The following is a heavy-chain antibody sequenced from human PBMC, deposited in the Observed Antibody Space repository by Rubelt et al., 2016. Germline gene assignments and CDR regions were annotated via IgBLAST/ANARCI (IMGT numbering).Heavy chain of an antibody. CDR1: SYG. Sequence: SYGMHWVRQAPGKGLEWVALISFDGSNKKNADTVKGGFTISRDNSKTTLYLQRSSLRDEDTAVYYCAKDQGSPTLLYGMDVWGQGTTVTVSS. V-gene: IGHV3-30*18. CDR2: ISFDGSNK. J-gene: IGHJ6*02. CDR3: AKDQGSPTLLYGMDV. D-gene: IGHD1-26*01.